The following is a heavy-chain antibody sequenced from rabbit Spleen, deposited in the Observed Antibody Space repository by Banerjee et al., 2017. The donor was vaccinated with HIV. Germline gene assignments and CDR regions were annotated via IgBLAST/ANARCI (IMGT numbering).Heavy chain of an antibody. CDR3: ARDAGTSFSTYGMDL. Sequence: QSLEESGGDLVKPGASLTLTCTASGFTISNSYWICWVRQAPGKGLEWIGDIYPGFGITNYANSVKGRFTISSDNAQNTVDLQMNSLTAADTATYFCARDAGTSFSTYGMDLWGPGTLVTVS. J-gene: IGHJ6*01. CDR1: GFTISNSYW. D-gene: IGHD8-1*01. CDR2: IYPGFGIT. V-gene: IGHV1S40*01.